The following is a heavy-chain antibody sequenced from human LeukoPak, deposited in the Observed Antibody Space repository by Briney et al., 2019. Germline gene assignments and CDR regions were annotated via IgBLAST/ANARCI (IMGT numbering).Heavy chain of an antibody. CDR2: INHSGST. J-gene: IGHJ5*02. V-gene: IGHV4-34*01. D-gene: IGHD4-11*01. CDR3: ARTYSNYVSLNWFDP. Sequence: PSETLSLTCAVYGGSFSGYYWSWIRQPPGKGLEWIGEINHSGSTNYNPSLKSRVTISVDTFKNQFSLKLSSVTAADTAVYYCARTYSNYVSLNWFDPWGQGTLVTVSS. CDR1: GGSFSGYY.